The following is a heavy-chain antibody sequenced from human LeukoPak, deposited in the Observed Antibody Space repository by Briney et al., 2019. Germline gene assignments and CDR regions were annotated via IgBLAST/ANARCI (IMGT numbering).Heavy chain of an antibody. D-gene: IGHD6-13*01. CDR1: GFTFDDYA. J-gene: IGHJ4*02. CDR3: AKDTSEGIAAAGSAFDY. CDR2: ISWNSGSI. Sequence: GGSLRLSCAASGFTFDDYAMHWVRQAPGKGLEWVSGISWNSGSIGYADSVKGRFTISRDNAKNSLYLQMNSLRAEDMALYYCAKDTSEGIAAAGSAFDYWGQGTLVTVSS. V-gene: IGHV3-9*03.